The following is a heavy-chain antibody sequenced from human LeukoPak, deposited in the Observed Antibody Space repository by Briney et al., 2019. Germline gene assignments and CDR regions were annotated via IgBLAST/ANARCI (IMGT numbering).Heavy chain of an antibody. CDR3: ARACPARPTSYDSSGYYPLECVDAFDI. CDR1: GFTVSSNY. V-gene: IGHV3-66*01. Sequence: PGGSLRLSCAASGFTVSSNYMSWVRQAPGKGLEWVSVIYSGGSTYYADSVKGRFTISRDNSKNTLYLQMNSLRAEDTAVYYCARACPARPTSYDSSGYYPLECVDAFDIWGQGTMVTVPS. CDR2: IYSGGST. J-gene: IGHJ3*02. D-gene: IGHD3-22*01.